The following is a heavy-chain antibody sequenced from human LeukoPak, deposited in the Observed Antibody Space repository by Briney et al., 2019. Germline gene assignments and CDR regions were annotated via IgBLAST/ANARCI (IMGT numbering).Heavy chain of an antibody. J-gene: IGHJ4*02. D-gene: IGHD6-25*01. V-gene: IGHV3-23*01. CDR2: LSGSGGST. Sequence: GGSLRLSCAASGSTFSSYGMSWVRQAPGKGLEWVSALSGSGGSTYYADSVKGRFTISRDNSKNTLYLQMNSLRAGDTAIYYCAKDRRLASFDYGGQGTLVTVSS. CDR1: GSTFSSYG. CDR3: AKDRRLASFDY.